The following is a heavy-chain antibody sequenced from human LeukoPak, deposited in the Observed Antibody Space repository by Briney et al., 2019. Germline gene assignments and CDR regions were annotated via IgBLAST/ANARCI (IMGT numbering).Heavy chain of an antibody. D-gene: IGHD1-26*01. J-gene: IGHJ5*02. CDR3: ARASIVGADTFHSSWFDP. CDR2: IYHSGST. V-gene: IGHV4-4*02. Sequence: SGTLSLTCAVSGGSISSSNWWSWVRQPPGKGLEWIGEIYHSGSTNYNPSLKSRVTISVDKSKNQFSLKLSSVTAADTAVYYCARASIVGADTFHSSWFDPWGQGTLVTVSS. CDR1: GGSISSSNW.